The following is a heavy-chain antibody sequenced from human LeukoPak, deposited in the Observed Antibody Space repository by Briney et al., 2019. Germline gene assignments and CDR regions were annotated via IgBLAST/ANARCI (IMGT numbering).Heavy chain of an antibody. V-gene: IGHV4-59*01. J-gene: IGHJ4*02. CDR3: ARARYSSSWACDY. Sequence: NASETLSLTCTVSGGSISSYYWSWIRQPPGKGLEWIGYIYYSGSTNYNPSLKSRVTISVDTSKNQFSLKLSSVTAADTAVYYCARARYSSSWACDYWGQGTLVTVSS. CDR1: GGSISSYY. CDR2: IYYSGST. D-gene: IGHD6-13*01.